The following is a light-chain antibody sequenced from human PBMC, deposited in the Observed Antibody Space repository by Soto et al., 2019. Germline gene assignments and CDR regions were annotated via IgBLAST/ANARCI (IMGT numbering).Light chain of an antibody. CDR1: SGHRSYI. CDR3: ETWDSNTRV. J-gene: IGLJ2*01. V-gene: IGLV4-60*02. Sequence: QLVLTQSSSASASLGSSVKLTCTLSSGHRSYIIAWHQQQSGKAPRYLMKLEGSGSYNKGSGVPDRFSGSSSGADRYLTISNLQFEDEADYYCETWDSNTRVFGGGTKLTVL. CDR2: LEGSGSY.